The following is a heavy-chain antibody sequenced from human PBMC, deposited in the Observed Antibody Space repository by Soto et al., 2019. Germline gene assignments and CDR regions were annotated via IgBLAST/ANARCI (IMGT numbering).Heavy chain of an antibody. J-gene: IGHJ5*02. D-gene: IGHD6-19*01. CDR3: VSDQKREHFETSGPNWFAT. CDR1: GLTFSTYS. V-gene: IGHV3-21*02. CDR2: ISRTSSYI. Sequence: EVQLVESGGGLVRPGGSLRLSCVVSGLTFSTYSMNWVRKTPGKGLAWVSSISRTSSYIYYRDSVKGRFTISRDNAKNSLSLQMNGLRVEDTAVYYCVSDQKREHFETSGPNWFATWGQGTLVTVSS.